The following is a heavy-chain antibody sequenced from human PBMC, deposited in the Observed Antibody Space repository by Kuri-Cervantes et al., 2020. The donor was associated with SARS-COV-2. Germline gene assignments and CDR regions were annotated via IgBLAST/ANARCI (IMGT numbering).Heavy chain of an antibody. CDR3: ARDNSITGTTFDY. J-gene: IGHJ4*02. CDR2: ISSSSSHI. V-gene: IGHV3-21*01. CDR1: GFTFSSYT. Sequence: GGSLRLSCAASGFTFSSYTMNWVRQAPGKGPEWVSVISSSSSHIFYADSVRGRFTVSRDNAKNSLYLQMNSLRAEDTALYYCARDNSITGTTFDYWGQGTLVTVSS. D-gene: IGHD1-7*01.